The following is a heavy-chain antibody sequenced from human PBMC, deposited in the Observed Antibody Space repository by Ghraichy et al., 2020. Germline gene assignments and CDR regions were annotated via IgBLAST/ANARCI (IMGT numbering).Heavy chain of an antibody. J-gene: IGHJ6*02. Sequence: GGSRRLSCAASGFTFSKHSMNWVRQAPGKGLEWVSCITSSGSYIYYADSLKGRFTISRDNAKNSLYLQMNSLRAEDTAVYYCARDRVDYSNYLGYNGMDVWGQGTTVTVSS. V-gene: IGHV3-21*01. CDR1: GFTFSKHS. CDR3: ARDRVDYSNYLGYNGMDV. CDR2: ITSSGSYI. D-gene: IGHD4-11*01.